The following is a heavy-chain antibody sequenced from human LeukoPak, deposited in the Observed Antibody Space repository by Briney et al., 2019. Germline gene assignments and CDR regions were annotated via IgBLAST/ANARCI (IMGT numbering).Heavy chain of an antibody. V-gene: IGHV3-23*01. D-gene: IGHD2-21*01. CDR3: AKFLPTHIVVANYYFDY. CDR1: GFTFSSYA. CDR2: ISGSGGST. Sequence: TGGSLRLSCAASGFTFSSYAMSWVRQAPGKGLEWVSAISGSGGSTYYADSVKGRFTISRDNSKNTLYLQMNSLRAEDTAVYYCAKFLPTHIVVANYYFDYWGQGTLVTVPS. J-gene: IGHJ4*02.